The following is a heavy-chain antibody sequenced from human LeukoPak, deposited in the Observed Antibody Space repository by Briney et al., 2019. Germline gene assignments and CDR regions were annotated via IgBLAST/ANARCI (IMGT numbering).Heavy chain of an antibody. J-gene: IGHJ2*01. CDR1: GGSFSGYY. CDR3: ARHRYCSSTSCYLWHFIGYFDL. Sequence: PSETLSLTCAVYGGSFSGYYWSWIRQPPGKGLEWIGEINHSGSTNCNPSLKSRVTISVDTSKNQFSLKLSSVTAADTAVYYCARHRYCSSTSCYLWHFIGYFDLWGRGTLVTVSS. V-gene: IGHV4-34*01. D-gene: IGHD2-2*01. CDR2: INHSGST.